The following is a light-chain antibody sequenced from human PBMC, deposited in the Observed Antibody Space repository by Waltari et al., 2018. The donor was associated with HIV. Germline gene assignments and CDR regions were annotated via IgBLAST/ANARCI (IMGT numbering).Light chain of an antibody. Sequence: SCELTQPPSAPVSPGQTASTTCSGDKLATKYVCWYQQKPGQSPVMVIYQDSKRPSGIPERFSGSNSGNTATLTISGTQAMDEADYYCQAWDSSTVVFGGGTKLTVL. V-gene: IGLV3-1*01. CDR2: QDS. CDR1: KLATKY. J-gene: IGLJ2*01. CDR3: QAWDSSTVV.